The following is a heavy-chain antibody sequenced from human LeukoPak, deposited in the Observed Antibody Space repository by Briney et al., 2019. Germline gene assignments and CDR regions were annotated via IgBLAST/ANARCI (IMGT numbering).Heavy chain of an antibody. CDR3: AKTMVRGVISSWFDP. CDR2: IIPIFGTA. D-gene: IGHD3-10*01. V-gene: IGHV1-69*13. J-gene: IGHJ5*02. CDR1: GGTFSSYA. Sequence: SVKVSCKGSGGTFSSYAISWVRQAPGQGLEWMGGIIPIFGTANYAQKFQGRVTITADESTSTAYMELSSLRSEDTAVYYCAKTMVRGVISSWFDPWVPRTLVTVSS.